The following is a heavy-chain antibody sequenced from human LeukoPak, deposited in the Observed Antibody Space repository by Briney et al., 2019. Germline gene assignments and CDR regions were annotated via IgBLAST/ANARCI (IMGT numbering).Heavy chain of an antibody. J-gene: IGHJ4*02. V-gene: IGHV5-51*01. CDR3: ARSMGDDSTTWYFAY. Sequence: GESLKISCKGFGYTFTTYCIAWVRQMPGKGLECMGLIYPGDSDTRYSPSFQGQVTISADKSISTAYLQWSSLKASDTAMYYCARSMGDDSTTWYFAYWGQGTLVTVSS. CDR1: GYTFTTYC. CDR2: IYPGDSDT. D-gene: IGHD6-13*01.